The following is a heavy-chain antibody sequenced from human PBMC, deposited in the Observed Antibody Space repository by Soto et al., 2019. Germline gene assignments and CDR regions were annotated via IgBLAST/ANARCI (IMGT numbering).Heavy chain of an antibody. D-gene: IGHD5-18*01. CDR1: GYTFTSYG. J-gene: IGHJ6*02. CDR3: ARKHGYSCGSYYYYYGMDV. Sequence: QVQLVQSGAEVKKPGASVKVSCKASGYTFTSYGISWVRQAPGQGLEWMGWISAYNGNTNYAQKLQGRVTMTTDTYTSTAYMELRILRSDDTAVYYCARKHGYSCGSYYYYYGMDVWGQGTTVTVSS. CDR2: ISAYNGNT. V-gene: IGHV1-18*01.